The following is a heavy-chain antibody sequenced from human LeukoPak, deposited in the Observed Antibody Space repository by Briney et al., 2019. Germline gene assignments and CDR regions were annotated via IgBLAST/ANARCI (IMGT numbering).Heavy chain of an antibody. CDR3: ARPPYTSGFYFFDP. Sequence: SETLSLTCTLSGGSISSYYWSWIRQPPGKGLEWIGYVYYSGTPTYNPSLKSRVTISADTSKNQFSLKLSSVTAADTAVYYCARPPYTSGFYFFDPWGQGTLVTVSS. V-gene: IGHV4-59*13. CDR1: GGSISSYY. J-gene: IGHJ5*02. CDR2: VYYSGTP. D-gene: IGHD3-22*01.